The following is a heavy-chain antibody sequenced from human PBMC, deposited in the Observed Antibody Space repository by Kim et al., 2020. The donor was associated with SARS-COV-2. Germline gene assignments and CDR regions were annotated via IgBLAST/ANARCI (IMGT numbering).Heavy chain of an antibody. CDR3: ARDLAYGMDV. J-gene: IGHJ6*02. V-gene: IGHV4-59*13. CDR2: IYYSGST. Sequence: SETLSLTCTVSGGSISSYYWSWIRQPPGKGLEWIGYIYYSGSTNYNPSLKSRVTISVDTSKNQFSLKLSSVTAADTAVYYCARDLAYGMDVWGQGTTVTVSS. CDR1: GGSISSYY.